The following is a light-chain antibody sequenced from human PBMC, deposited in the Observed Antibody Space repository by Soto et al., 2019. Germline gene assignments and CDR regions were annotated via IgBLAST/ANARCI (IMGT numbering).Light chain of an antibody. V-gene: IGKV1-39*01. CDR1: PSISIY. CDR2: TAS. J-gene: IGKJ5*01. CDR3: QQSYSTPFT. Sequence: DIQMTQSPSSLSASVGDRVTISCRASPSISIYLNWYQHKAGKAPKLLIYTASRLQSGVPSRFSGSGSGTDFTLTISSLQPEDYASYYCQQSYSTPFTFGRGTRLEIK.